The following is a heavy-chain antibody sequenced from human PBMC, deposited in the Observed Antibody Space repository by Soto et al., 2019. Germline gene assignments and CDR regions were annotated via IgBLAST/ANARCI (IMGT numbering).Heavy chain of an antibody. D-gene: IGHD3-3*01. V-gene: IGHV3-23*01. CDR1: GFTFSSYA. CDR2: ISGSGGST. J-gene: IGHJ5*02. CDR3: AKVQVSAPIFGVVISPNWFEP. Sequence: EVQLLESGGGLVQPGGSLRLSCAASGFTFSSYAMSWVRQAPGKGLEWVSAISGSGGSTYYADSVKGRFTISRDNSKNTLYLQMNILRAEDTDVYYCAKVQVSAPIFGVVISPNWFEPWGQGTLVTVSS.